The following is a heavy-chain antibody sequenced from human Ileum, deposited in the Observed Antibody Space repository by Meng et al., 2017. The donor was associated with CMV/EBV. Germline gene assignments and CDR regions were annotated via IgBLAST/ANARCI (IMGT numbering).Heavy chain of an antibody. V-gene: IGHV1-18*01. CDR1: GHTFTNFA. J-gene: IGHJ5*02. D-gene: IGHD4-17*01. Sequence: QVQLVQSGAGVKKPGASVKVSCKGSGHTFTNFAISWVRQAPGQGLEWMGWISTYNGETKLAQKFTDRVTMTRDTSTSTAYMELRSLRSDDTAVYYCARDGVYGDPSGSWGQGTLVTVSS. CDR2: ISTYNGET. CDR3: ARDGVYGDPSGS.